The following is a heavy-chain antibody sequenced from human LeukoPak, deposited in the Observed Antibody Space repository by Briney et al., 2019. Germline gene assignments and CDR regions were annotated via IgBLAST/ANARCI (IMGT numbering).Heavy chain of an antibody. J-gene: IGHJ4*02. CDR1: GFTVNSNY. Sequence: GGSLRLSCAASGFTVNSNYMSWVRQAPGKGLEWVSVIYSGGSTYYADSVRGRSTISRDNSKNTLYLQMNSLRTEDTAVYYCAREDVSTSGRYYFDSWGQGTLVTVSS. D-gene: IGHD3-16*01. CDR2: IYSGGST. V-gene: IGHV3-66*02. CDR3: AREDVSTSGRYYFDS.